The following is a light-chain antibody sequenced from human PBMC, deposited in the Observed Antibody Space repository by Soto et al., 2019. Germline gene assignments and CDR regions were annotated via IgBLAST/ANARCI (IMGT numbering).Light chain of an antibody. CDR2: DAS. CDR1: QTISSY. CDR3: QQRTNWPLT. Sequence: EIVLTQSPATLSLSPGERATLSCRASQTISSYLAWYQQKPGQAPRLLIYDASNRAAGIPARFSGFGSGTDFTLTISSLEPEDVAIYYCQQRTNWPLTFGGGTNLEIK. J-gene: IGKJ4*01. V-gene: IGKV3-11*01.